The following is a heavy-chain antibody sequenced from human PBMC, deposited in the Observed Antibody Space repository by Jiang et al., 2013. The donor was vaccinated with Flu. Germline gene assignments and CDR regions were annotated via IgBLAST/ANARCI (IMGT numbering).Heavy chain of an antibody. CDR2: T. D-gene: IGHD2-21*02. CDR3: ATEGDPADY. Sequence: TSYAQKFQGRVTMTRDTSTSTVYMELSSLRSEDTAVYYCATEGDPADYWGQGTLVTVFS. V-gene: IGHV1-46*03. J-gene: IGHJ4*02.